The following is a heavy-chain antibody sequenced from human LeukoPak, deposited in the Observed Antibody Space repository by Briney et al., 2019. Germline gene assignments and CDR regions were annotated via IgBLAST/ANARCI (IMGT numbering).Heavy chain of an antibody. D-gene: IGHD2-15*01. J-gene: IGHJ5*02. CDR1: GGSFSGHY. V-gene: IGHV4-34*01. CDR3: ARNEDCSGGSCYNWFDP. CDR2: INHSGST. Sequence: PSETLSLTCAVYGGSFSGHYWSWIRQPPGKGLEWIGEINHSGSTTYNPSLKSRVTISVDTSKNQFSLKLTSVTAADTAVYYCARNEDCSGGSCYNWFDPWGQGTLVTVSS.